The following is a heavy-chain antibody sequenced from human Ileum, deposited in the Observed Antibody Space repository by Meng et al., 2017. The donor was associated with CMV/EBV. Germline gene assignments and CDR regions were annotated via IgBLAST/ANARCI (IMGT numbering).Heavy chain of an antibody. Sequence: VQLQGQGPGSVKSSETLSLTCTVSGDSISSNFWGWIRQPAGKGLEWIGRIYCSGSTFYNPSLNSRVTMSVDTSKNQFSLSLASVTAADTAIYFCAREESVGIAVTGTFDYWGQGILVTVSS. CDR2: IYCSGST. J-gene: IGHJ4*02. CDR1: GDSISSNF. V-gene: IGHV4-4*07. D-gene: IGHD6-19*01. CDR3: AREESVGIAVTGTFDY.